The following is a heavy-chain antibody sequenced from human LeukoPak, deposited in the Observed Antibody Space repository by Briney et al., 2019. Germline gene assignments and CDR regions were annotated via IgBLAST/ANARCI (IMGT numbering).Heavy chain of an antibody. D-gene: IGHD5/OR15-5a*01. J-gene: IGHJ6*02. CDR2: IYSGGST. CDR3: ARDLRPNYYYSGMDV. Sequence: GGSLRLSCAASGFTVSSDYMSWVRQAPGKGLEWVSVIYSGGSTYYADSVKGRFTISRDNSKNTLYLQMNSLRAEDTAVYYCARDLRPNYYYSGMDVWGQGTTVTVSS. V-gene: IGHV3-53*01. CDR1: GFTVSSDY.